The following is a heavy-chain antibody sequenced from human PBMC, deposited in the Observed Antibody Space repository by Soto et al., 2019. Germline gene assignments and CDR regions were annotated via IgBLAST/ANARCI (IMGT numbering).Heavy chain of an antibody. Sequence: ASVKVSCKASGYTFTSYAMHWVRQAPGQRLEWMGWINAGNGNTKYSQKFQGRVTITRDTSASTAYMELSSLRSEDTAVYYCARTETVLLWLSGSWFDPWGQGTLVTVSS. CDR2: INAGNGNT. CDR1: GYTFTSYA. CDR3: ARTETVLLWLSGSWFDP. J-gene: IGHJ5*02. D-gene: IGHD3-10*01. V-gene: IGHV1-3*01.